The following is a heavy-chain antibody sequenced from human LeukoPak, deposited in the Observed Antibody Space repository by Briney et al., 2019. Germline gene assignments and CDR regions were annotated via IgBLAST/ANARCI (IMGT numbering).Heavy chain of an antibody. D-gene: IGHD6-13*01. Sequence: ASVKVSRKASGYTLTSYGISWVRQAPGQGLEWMGWISAYNGNTSYAQNLQGRVTMTTDTFMSTAYMELRSLRSDDTAVYYCARDRAAAAGDFDYWGQGTLVTVSS. CDR1: GYTLTSYG. J-gene: IGHJ4*02. V-gene: IGHV1-18*01. CDR3: ARDRAAAAGDFDY. CDR2: ISAYNGNT.